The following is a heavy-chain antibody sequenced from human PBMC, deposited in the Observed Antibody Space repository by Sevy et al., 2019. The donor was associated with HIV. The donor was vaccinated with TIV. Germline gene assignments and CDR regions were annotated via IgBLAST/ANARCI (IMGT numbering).Heavy chain of an antibody. CDR1: GYNFKTYV. D-gene: IGHD3-16*01. Sequence: ASVKVSCKASGYNFKTYVMNWVRQAPGQGLEWMGWINTNTGKPTYAQDFTGRLVFSLDTSVSTAYLQFSSLKLEATAVYYCASDLAQRGAETLKGPFDPWGQGTLVTVSS. V-gene: IGHV7-4-1*02. CDR3: ASDLAQRGAETLKGPFDP. J-gene: IGHJ5*02. CDR2: INTNTGKP.